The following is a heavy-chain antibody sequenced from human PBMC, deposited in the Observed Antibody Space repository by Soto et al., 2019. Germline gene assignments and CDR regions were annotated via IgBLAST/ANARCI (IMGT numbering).Heavy chain of an antibody. Sequence: WVRQAPGKGLEWVANIKRDGSEKYYVDSVKGRFTISRDNAKNTLYLQMNSLRADDTAVYYCASLEWESSGYADYWGQGTQVTVSS. CDR3: ASLEWESSGYADY. D-gene: IGHD5-12*01. J-gene: IGHJ4*02. CDR2: IKRDGSEK. V-gene: IGHV3-7*03.